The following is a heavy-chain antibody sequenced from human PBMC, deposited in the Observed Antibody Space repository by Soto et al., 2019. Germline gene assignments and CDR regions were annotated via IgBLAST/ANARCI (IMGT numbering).Heavy chain of an antibody. CDR3: ARFLAGDPDYFDY. CDR1: GFTFSSYG. CDR2: IWYDGSNK. J-gene: IGHJ4*02. D-gene: IGHD3-3*01. Sequence: PGGSLRLSCAASGFTFSSYGMHWVRQAPGKGLEWVAVIWYDGSNKYYADSVKGRFTISRDNSKNTLYLQMNSLRAEDTAVYYCARFLAGDPDYFDYWGQGTLVTVS. V-gene: IGHV3-33*01.